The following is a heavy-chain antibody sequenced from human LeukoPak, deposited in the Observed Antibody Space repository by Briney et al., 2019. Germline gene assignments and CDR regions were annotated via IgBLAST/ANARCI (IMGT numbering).Heavy chain of an antibody. Sequence: PGGSLRLSCAASGFTFSSYAMSWVRQAPGKGLEWVSAISGSGGSTYYADSVKGRFTISRDNSRNTLYLQMNSLRAEDTAVYYCAKDRAHLEWLSDVWGQGTLVTVSS. CDR2: ISGSGGST. J-gene: IGHJ4*02. CDR3: AKDRAHLEWLSDV. V-gene: IGHV3-23*01. D-gene: IGHD3-3*01. CDR1: GFTFSSYA.